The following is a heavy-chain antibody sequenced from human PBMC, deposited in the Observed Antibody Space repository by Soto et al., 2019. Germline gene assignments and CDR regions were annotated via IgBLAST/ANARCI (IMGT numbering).Heavy chain of an antibody. J-gene: IGHJ5*02. D-gene: IGHD2-15*01. CDR3: ARRSNNWYFR. CDR1: GFTFSTYW. V-gene: IGHV3-7*04. CDR2: INQDGSEK. Sequence: EVQLVESGGGLVQPGGSLRLSCAASGFTFSTYWMTWVRQAPGKGLEWVAKINQDGSEKNYVDSVKGRFTISRDSAENSLYLQMNSLRAEDTAVYYCARRSNNWYFRWGQGTLVTVSS.